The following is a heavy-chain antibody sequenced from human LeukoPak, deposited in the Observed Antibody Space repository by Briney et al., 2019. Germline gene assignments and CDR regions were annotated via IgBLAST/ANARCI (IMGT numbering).Heavy chain of an antibody. D-gene: IGHD6-13*01. CDR2: YSGGST. J-gene: IGHJ4*02. CDR3: ASGRRGIIAAGLDY. CDR1: GFTVSSNF. Sequence: PGGSLRLSCAASGFTVSSNFMTWVRQAPGKGLDWVSLYSGGSTYYADSVKGRFTISRDNSKNTLYLQMKSLRDEDTAVYYCASGRRGIIAAGLDYWGQGTLVTVSS. V-gene: IGHV3-66*01.